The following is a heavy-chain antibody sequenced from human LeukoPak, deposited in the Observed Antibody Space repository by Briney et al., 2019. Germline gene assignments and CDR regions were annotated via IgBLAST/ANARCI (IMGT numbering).Heavy chain of an antibody. CDR3: ARLSVGYYYYYYMDV. CDR2: IYYSGST. Sequence: SETLSLTCTVSGGSISSGSYYWSWIRQPPGKGLEWIGSIYYSGSTYYNPSLKSRVTISVDTSKNQFSLKLSSVTAADTAVYYCARLSVGYYYYYYMDVWGKGTTVTVSS. CDR1: GGSISSGSYY. J-gene: IGHJ6*03. D-gene: IGHD3-16*02. V-gene: IGHV4-39*07.